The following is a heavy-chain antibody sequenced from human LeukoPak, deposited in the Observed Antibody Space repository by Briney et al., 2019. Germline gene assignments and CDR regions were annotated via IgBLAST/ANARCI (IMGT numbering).Heavy chain of an antibody. Sequence: PSETLSLTCTVSGGSISSYYWSWIRQPPGKGLEWIGYIYYSGSTNYNPSLKSRVTISVDTSKNQFSLKLSSVTAADTAVYYCARSGSITMIAPSYYYGMDAWGQGTTVTVSS. CDR1: GGSISSYY. CDR2: IYYSGST. J-gene: IGHJ6*02. D-gene: IGHD3-22*01. V-gene: IGHV4-59*01. CDR3: ARSGSITMIAPSYYYGMDA.